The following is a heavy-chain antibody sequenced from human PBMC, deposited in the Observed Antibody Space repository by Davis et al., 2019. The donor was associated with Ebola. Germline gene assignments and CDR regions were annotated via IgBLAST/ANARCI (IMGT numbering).Heavy chain of an antibody. CDR2: ISFDGSSE. CDR1: GFIFSSFG. Sequence: GESLKISCEGSGFIFSSFGMHWVRQAPGQGLEWVAFISFDGSSEYYADSVKGRFTISRDSTSNTLYLQMNGLRAEDTAVYYCARSSYQPDYWGQGTLVTVSS. V-gene: IGHV3-30*03. D-gene: IGHD2-2*01. J-gene: IGHJ4*02. CDR3: ARSSYQPDY.